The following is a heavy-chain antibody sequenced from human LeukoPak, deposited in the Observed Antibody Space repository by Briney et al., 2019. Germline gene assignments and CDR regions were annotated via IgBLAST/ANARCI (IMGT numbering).Heavy chain of an antibody. D-gene: IGHD3-22*01. V-gene: IGHV1-18*01. J-gene: IGHJ6*03. CDR1: GYTFTNYY. Sequence: GASVKVSCKASGYTFTNYYISWVRQAPGQGLEWMGWISAYNGNTNYAQNLQGRVTLTTDTSTSTAYMELRSLRSDDTAVYYCARDAITMIVAPSSYYYYMDVWGKGTTVTVSS. CDR3: ARDAITMIVAPSSYYYYMDV. CDR2: ISAYNGNT.